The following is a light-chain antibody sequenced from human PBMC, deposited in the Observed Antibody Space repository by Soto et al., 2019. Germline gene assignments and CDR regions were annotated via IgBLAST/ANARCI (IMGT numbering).Light chain of an antibody. CDR1: QTVSSN. J-gene: IGKJ1*01. CDR2: GAS. V-gene: IGKV3-15*01. Sequence: EIVMTQSPATLSVSPGERATLSFRASQTVSSNLAWYQQKPGQSPRLLIYGASTRATGIPARFSGSGSGTEFTLTISSLQSEDFAVYYCQQYNNWPLRTFGQGTKVDI. CDR3: QQYNNWPLRT.